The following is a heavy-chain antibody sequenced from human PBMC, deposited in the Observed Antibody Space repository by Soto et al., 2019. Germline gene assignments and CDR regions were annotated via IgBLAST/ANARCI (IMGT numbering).Heavy chain of an antibody. D-gene: IGHD1-26*01. V-gene: IGHV4-31*03. Sequence: QVQLQESGPGLVKPSQTLSLTCTVSGGSISSGGYYWSWIRQHPGKGLEWIGYIYYSGSTYYNPSLKSRVTISVDTSKNQFSLKLSSVTAADTAVYYCARDRRELQDFWFDPWGQGTLVTVSS. CDR2: IYYSGST. CDR1: GGSISSGGYY. CDR3: ARDRRELQDFWFDP. J-gene: IGHJ5*02.